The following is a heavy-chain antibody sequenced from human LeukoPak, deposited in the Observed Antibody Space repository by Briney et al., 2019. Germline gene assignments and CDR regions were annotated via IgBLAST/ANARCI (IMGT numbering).Heavy chain of an antibody. CDR1: GGSISSGSYY. CDR3: ARVQVYYGSGENWFDP. D-gene: IGHD3-10*01. V-gene: IGHV4-61*02. J-gene: IGHJ5*02. CDR2: IYTSGST. Sequence: SQTLSLTCTVSGGSISSGSYYWSWIRQPAGKGLEWIGRIYTSGSTNYNPSLKSRVTISLDTSKNQFSLKLTSVTAADTAVYYCARVQVYYGSGENWFDPWGQGTLVTVSS.